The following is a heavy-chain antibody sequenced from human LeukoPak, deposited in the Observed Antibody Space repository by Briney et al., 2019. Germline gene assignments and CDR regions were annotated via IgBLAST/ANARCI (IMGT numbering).Heavy chain of an antibody. V-gene: IGHV3-48*02. J-gene: IGHJ4*02. D-gene: IGHD5-24*01. CDR1: GFTFSSHS. Sequence: GGSLRLSCAASGFTFSSHSMNWVRQAPGKGLEWLSYIDSGSGNIYYRDSVKGRFTISRDNAQDSLYLQMDSLRDEDTAVYYCARELEMATIYSYFDYWGQGTLVTVSS. CDR2: IDSGSGNI. CDR3: ARELEMATIYSYFDY.